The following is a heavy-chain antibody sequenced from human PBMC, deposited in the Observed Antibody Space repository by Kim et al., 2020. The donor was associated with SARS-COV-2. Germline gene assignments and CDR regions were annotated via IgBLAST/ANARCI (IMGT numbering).Heavy chain of an antibody. V-gene: IGHV3-23*01. Sequence: GGSLRLSCAASGFTFSSYAMSWVRQAPGKGLEWVSAISGSGGSTYYADSVKGRFTISRDNSKNTLYLQMNSLRAEDTAVYYCAKPQVKWLRFNAYFDYWGQGTLVTVSS. D-gene: IGHD5-12*01. CDR1: GFTFSSYA. CDR2: ISGSGGST. CDR3: AKPQVKWLRFNAYFDY. J-gene: IGHJ4*02.